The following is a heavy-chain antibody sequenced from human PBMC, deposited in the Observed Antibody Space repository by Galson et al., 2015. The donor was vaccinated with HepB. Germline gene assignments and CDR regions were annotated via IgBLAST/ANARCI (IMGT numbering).Heavy chain of an antibody. CDR3: AGHVAPAEGVVFDGYRYFDL. V-gene: IGHV5-51*01. J-gene: IGHJ2*01. D-gene: IGHD2-15*01. CDR2: IYPGNSDT. CDR1: GYSFINNW. Sequence: SLKISCKVSGYSFINNWIGWVRQMPGKGLEWMGIIYPGNSDTRYSPSFQGQFTISVDESINTAYLQWSSLKASDTHIYYYAGHVAPAEGVVFDGYRYFDLWGRGNLVTVSA.